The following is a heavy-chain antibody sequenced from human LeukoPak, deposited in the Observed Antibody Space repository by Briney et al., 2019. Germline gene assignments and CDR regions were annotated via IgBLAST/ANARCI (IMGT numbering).Heavy chain of an antibody. J-gene: IGHJ4*02. V-gene: IGHV3-48*04. CDR3: TRDSSPLVGVSATSPFFDY. D-gene: IGHD2-15*01. Sequence: PGGSLRLSCAASGFTFSSYSMNWVRQAPGKGLQWVSYISDSSSTIYYADSVKGRFTISRDNAKNSLYLQMNSLRAEDTAVYYCTRDSSPLVGVSATSPFFDYWGQGSLVTVSS. CDR1: GFTFSSYS. CDR2: ISDSSSTI.